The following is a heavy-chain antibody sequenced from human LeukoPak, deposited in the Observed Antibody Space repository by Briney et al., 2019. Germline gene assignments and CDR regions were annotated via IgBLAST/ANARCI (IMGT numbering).Heavy chain of an antibody. V-gene: IGHV1-2*02. CDR1: GYTFTGYY. Sequence: ASVKVSCKASGYTFTGYYMHWVRQAPGQGLEWMGWINPNSGGTNYAQKFQGRVTMTRDTSISTAYMELSSLRAEDTAVYYCVKVKEMSTIFDASDIWGQGTMVTVSS. CDR2: INPNSGGT. J-gene: IGHJ3*02. D-gene: IGHD5-24*01. CDR3: VKVKEMSTIFDASDI.